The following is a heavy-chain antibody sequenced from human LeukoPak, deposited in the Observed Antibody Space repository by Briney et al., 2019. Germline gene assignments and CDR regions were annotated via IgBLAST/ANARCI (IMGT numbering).Heavy chain of an antibody. J-gene: IGHJ4*02. V-gene: IGHV4-31*03. CDR1: GGSISSGDYY. CDR2: IYYSEST. Sequence: SETLSLTCTVSGGSISSGDYYWSWIRQHPGKGLEWIGYIYYSESTYYNPSLKSRVTISVDTSKNQFSLKLSSVTAADTAVYYCARVGGGQLWLVDYWGQGTLVTVSS. D-gene: IGHD5-18*01. CDR3: ARVGGGQLWLVDY.